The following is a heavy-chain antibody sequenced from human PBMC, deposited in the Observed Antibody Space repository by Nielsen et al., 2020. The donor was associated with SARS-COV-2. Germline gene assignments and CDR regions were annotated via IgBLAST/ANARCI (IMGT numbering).Heavy chain of an antibody. D-gene: IGHD3-9*01. CDR3: AREGFDWHYDY. CDR1: GGSISSYY. V-gene: IGHV4-59*01. Sequence: SETLSLTCTVSGGSISSYYWSWIRQPPGKGLEWIGNIHYSGSTNYSPSLKSRVTMSVDTSKNQFSLKLSSVTAADTAVYYCAREGFDWHYDYWGQGALVTVSS. J-gene: IGHJ4*02. CDR2: IHYSGST.